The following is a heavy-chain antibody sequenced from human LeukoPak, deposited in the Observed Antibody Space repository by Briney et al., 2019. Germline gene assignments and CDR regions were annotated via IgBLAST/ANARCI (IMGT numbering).Heavy chain of an antibody. CDR1: GFTFDDYA. D-gene: IGHD3-22*01. CDR3: AKDMSYYYDSSGYFEAPGY. CDR2: ISGDGGST. Sequence: GGSLRLSCAASGFTFDDYAMHWVRQAPGKGLEWVSLISGDGGSTYYADSVKGRFTISRDTSKNSLYLQMNSLRTEDTALYYCAKDMSYYYDSSGYFEAPGYWGQGTLVTVSS. V-gene: IGHV3-43*02. J-gene: IGHJ4*02.